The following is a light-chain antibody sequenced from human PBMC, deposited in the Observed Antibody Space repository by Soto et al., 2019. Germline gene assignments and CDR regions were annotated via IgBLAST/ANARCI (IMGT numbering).Light chain of an antibody. CDR2: EVS. V-gene: IGLV2-8*01. J-gene: IGLJ2*01. CDR1: SSDVGGYNY. CDR3: SSYAGRNNVV. Sequence: QSALTQPPSASGSPGQSVTISCTGTSSDVGGYNYVSWYQQHPGKAPKLMISEVSKRPSGVPDRFSGSKSGNTASLTVSGLQAEDGADYYCSSYAGRNNVVFGGGTKLTVL.